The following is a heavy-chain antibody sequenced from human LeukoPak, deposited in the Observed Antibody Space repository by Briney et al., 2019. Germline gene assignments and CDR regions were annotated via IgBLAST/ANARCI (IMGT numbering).Heavy chain of an antibody. CDR1: GGTFSSYA. Sequence: GASVKVSCKASGGTFSSYAISWVRQAPGQGLEWMGRIIPILGIANYAQKFQGRVTITADESTSTAYMELSSLRSEDTAVYYCARGGYYGSGRHYYFDYWGQGTLVTVSS. D-gene: IGHD3-10*01. CDR2: IIPILGIA. J-gene: IGHJ4*02. V-gene: IGHV1-69*04. CDR3: ARGGYYGSGRHYYFDY.